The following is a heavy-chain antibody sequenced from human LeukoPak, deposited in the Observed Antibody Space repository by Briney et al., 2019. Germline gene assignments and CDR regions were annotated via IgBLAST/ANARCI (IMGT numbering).Heavy chain of an antibody. CDR2: IIPILGIA. V-gene: IGHV1-69*04. D-gene: IGHD3-16*01. CDR3: ARGLRSGMDV. Sequence: SVKVSCKASGGTFSSYAISWVRQAPGRGLEWMGRIIPILGIANYAQKFQGRVTITADKSTSTAYMELSSLRSEDTAVYYCARGLRSGMDVWGQGTTVTVSS. J-gene: IGHJ6*02. CDR1: GGTFSSYA.